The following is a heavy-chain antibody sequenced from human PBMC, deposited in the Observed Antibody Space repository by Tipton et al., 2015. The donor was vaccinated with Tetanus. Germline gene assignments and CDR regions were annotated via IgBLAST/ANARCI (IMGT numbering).Heavy chain of an antibody. CDR3: ARDGGSYYTDY. Sequence: QLVQSGAEVKEPGASVKVSCKTSGYSFTRYGVSWVRQSPGQGLEWMGWISPYNGKTNYAQKLQGRVTMTRDTSTSTVYMEVSSRRSEDAAVYYWARDGGSYYTDYWGQGTLVAVSS. J-gene: IGHJ4*02. D-gene: IGHD1-26*01. V-gene: IGHV1-18*01. CDR2: ISPYNGKT. CDR1: GYSFTRYG.